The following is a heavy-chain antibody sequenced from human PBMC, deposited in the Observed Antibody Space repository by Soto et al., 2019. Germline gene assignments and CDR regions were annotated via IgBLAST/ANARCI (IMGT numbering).Heavy chain of an antibody. V-gene: IGHV3-23*01. J-gene: IGHJ4*02. CDR3: AKGQADYSISIFGVVIRPFDY. Sequence: TGGSLRLSCEASGFTFSDYAMNWVRQAPGKGLEWVSAVTGSGGNTYYADSVKGRFSISRDNSKNTLYLQMNSLRAEDTAVYYCAKGQADYSISIFGVVIRPFDYWGQGALVTVSS. CDR2: VTGSGGNT. CDR1: GFTFSDYA. D-gene: IGHD3-3*01.